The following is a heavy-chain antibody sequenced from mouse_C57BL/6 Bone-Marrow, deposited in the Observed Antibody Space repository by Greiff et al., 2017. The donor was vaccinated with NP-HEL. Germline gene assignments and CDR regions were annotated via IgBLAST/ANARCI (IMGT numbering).Heavy chain of an antibody. V-gene: IGHV5-4*01. D-gene: IGHD2-4*01. CDR1: GFTISSYA. CDR3: SNDLGAMDY. J-gene: IGHJ4*01. CDR2: ISDGGSYT. Sequence: EVQLVESGGGLVKPGASLKLSCAASGFTISSYAMPWVRQTPEKRLEWVATISDGGSYTYYPSNVKGRFTISTDNATNNLYLQMSHLKSEDTAMYYCSNDLGAMDYWGQGPSVTVTA.